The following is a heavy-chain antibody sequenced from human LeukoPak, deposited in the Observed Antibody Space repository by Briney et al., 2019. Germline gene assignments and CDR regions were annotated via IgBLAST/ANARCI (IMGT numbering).Heavy chain of an antibody. V-gene: IGHV3-74*01. D-gene: IGHD3-10*01. CDR3: AKDLPTGY. CDR2: IDPDGSRT. CDR1: GLTFSSYW. J-gene: IGHJ4*02. Sequence: GSLGLSCAASGLTFSSYWMHWVRQAPGKGLVWVSRIDPDGSRTSYADSVKGRFTISRDNAKNTLYLQMNSLRAEDTAVYYCAKDLPTGYWGQGTLVTVSS.